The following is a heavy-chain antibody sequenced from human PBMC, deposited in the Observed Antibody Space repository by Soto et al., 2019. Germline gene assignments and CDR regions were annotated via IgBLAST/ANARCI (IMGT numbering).Heavy chain of an antibody. CDR2: IYHSGTT. CDR3: ARGRTTVTTFDY. CDR1: GGSISSGGYS. V-gene: IGHV4-30-2*01. J-gene: IGHJ4*02. D-gene: IGHD4-17*01. Sequence: QLQLQESGSGLVKPSQTLSLTCAVSGGSISSGGYSWSWIRQPPGKGLEWIGDIYHSGTTYYNPSRKSRVTISVDRTKNQISLKRSSVTAADTAVYYCARGRTTVTTFDYWGQGTLVTVSS.